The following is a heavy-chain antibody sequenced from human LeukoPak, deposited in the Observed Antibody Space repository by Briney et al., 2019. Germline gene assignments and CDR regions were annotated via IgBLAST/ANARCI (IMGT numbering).Heavy chain of an antibody. D-gene: IGHD3-9*01. V-gene: IGHV3-33*01. Sequence: GRSLRLSCAASGFTFSSYGMHWVRQAPGKGLEWVAVIWYDGSNRYYADSVKGRFIISRDNSKTTLYLQMNSLRAEDTAVYYCARDPIETLNYDILTGYLDYWGQGTLVTVSS. CDR1: GFTFSSYG. J-gene: IGHJ4*02. CDR3: ARDPIETLNYDILTGYLDY. CDR2: IWYDGSNR.